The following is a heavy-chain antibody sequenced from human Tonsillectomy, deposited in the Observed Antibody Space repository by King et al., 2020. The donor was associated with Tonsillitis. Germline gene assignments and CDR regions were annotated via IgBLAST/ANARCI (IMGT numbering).Heavy chain of an antibody. CDR2: INPSGGST. V-gene: IGHV1-46*01. CDR3: ARAIDPILATIVVAVAGMDV. CDR1: GYTFTSYY. J-gene: IGHJ6*02. D-gene: IGHD5-12*01. Sequence: QVQLVESGAEVKKPGASMKVSCKASGYTFTSYYLHWVRQAPGQGLEWMGIINPSGGSTTYAQKFQGRVTMTRDTSTSTVYMELSSLRSEDTAVYYCARAIDPILATIVVAVAGMDVWGQGTTVTVSS.